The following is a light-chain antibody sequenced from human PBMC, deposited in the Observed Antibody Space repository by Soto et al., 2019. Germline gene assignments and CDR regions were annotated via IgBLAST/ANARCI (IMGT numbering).Light chain of an antibody. V-gene: IGKV1-33*01. CDR1: QSIGRF. CDR3: QQYSHLIN. CDR2: DAS. J-gene: IGKJ5*01. Sequence: DIQMTQSPSTLSAAVGDRGTITWRASQSIGRFLAWYQHQPGKAPKLLIYDASNLETGVPSRFSGSGSGTDFTFTISSLQPQYIATYYCQQYSHLINFGQGTRLEIK.